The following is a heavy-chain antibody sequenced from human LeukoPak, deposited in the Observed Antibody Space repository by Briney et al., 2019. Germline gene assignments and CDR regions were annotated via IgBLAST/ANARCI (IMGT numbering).Heavy chain of an antibody. V-gene: IGHV3-21*01. CDR1: GFTFSRYW. CDR2: ISSSSNYI. Sequence: GGSLRLSCAASGFTFSRYWMNWVRQAPGKGLEWVSSISSSSNYIYYADSVKGRFTISRDNAKNSLYLQMNSLRAEDTAVYYCARVSILIVPYYAFDIWGQGTMVTVSS. D-gene: IGHD2/OR15-2a*01. J-gene: IGHJ3*02. CDR3: ARVSILIVPYYAFDI.